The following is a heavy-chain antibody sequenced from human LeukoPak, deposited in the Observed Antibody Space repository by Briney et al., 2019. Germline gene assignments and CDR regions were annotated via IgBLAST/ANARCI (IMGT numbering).Heavy chain of an antibody. V-gene: IGHV3-53*01. Sequence: GGSLRLSCAASGFTVSSNYMSWVRQAPGKGLEWVSVIYSGGSTYYADSVKGRFTISRDNSKNTLYLLMNSLRAEDTAVYYCARDSPRGAFDIWGQGTMVTVSS. J-gene: IGHJ3*02. CDR1: GFTVSSNY. CDR2: IYSGGST. CDR3: ARDSPRGAFDI.